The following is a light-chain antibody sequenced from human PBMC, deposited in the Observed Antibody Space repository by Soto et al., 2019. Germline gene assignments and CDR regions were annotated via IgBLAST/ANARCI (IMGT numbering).Light chain of an antibody. Sequence: QSAPTQPASVSGSVGQSITISCTGTSSDVGGYDFVSWYQHHPGKAPKLIIYEVRTRPSGVSDRFSGSKSGNTASLTISGLQAEDEADYYCSSYTSDWGVFGTGTKVTVL. V-gene: IGLV2-14*01. CDR2: EVR. CDR1: SSDVGGYDF. CDR3: SSYTSDWGV. J-gene: IGLJ1*01.